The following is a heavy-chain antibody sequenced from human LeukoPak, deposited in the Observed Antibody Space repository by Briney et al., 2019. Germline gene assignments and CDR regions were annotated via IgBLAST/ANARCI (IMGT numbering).Heavy chain of an antibody. V-gene: IGHV1-2*02. CDR1: GYTFTGYY. Sequence: ASVKVSCTASGYTFTGYYMHWVRQAPGQGLEWMGWINPNSGGTNYAQKFQGRVTMTRDTSISTAYMELSRLRSDDTAVYYCARDHEGLDNDAFDIWGQGTMVTVSS. J-gene: IGHJ3*02. CDR3: ARDHEGLDNDAFDI. CDR2: INPNSGGT. D-gene: IGHD6-6*01.